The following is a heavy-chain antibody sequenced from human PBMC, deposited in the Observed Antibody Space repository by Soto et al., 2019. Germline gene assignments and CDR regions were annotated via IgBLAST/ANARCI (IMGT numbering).Heavy chain of an antibody. CDR2: IGTAGDT. J-gene: IGHJ4*02. CDR3: ARGQEVGAHFFDS. D-gene: IGHD2-15*01. CDR1: GFTFSGFD. V-gene: IGHV3-13*01. Sequence: GGSLRLSCEASGFTFSGFDMHSVRQPTGKGLDWVSTIGTAGDTYYSVSVKGLFTLSRDNAKNSLSLQMNSLRAWDTAVYFCARGQEVGAHFFDSWGQGTQVTV.